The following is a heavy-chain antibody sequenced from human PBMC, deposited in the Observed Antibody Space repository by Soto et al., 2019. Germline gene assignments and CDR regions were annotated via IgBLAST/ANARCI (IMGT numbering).Heavy chain of an antibody. D-gene: IGHD6-13*01. V-gene: IGHV1-18*04. J-gene: IGHJ6*02. CDR2: ISAYNGNT. CDR3: ARDHSSSWYQFYYYYGMDV. CDR1: GSTFTSYG. Sequence: XSVKVSCTASGSTFTSYGIIWVRQAPGQGLEWMGWISAYNGNTNYAQKLQGRVTMTTDTSTSTAYMELRSLRSDDTAVYYCARDHSSSWYQFYYYYGMDVWGQGTTVTVSS.